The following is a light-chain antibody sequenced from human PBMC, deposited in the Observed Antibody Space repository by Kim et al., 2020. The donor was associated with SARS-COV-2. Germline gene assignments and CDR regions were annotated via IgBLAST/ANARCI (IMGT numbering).Light chain of an antibody. CDR2: YDS. CDR1: NIGSKS. V-gene: IGLV3-21*04. J-gene: IGLJ2*01. Sequence: PGNAATITCGGNNIGSKSVPWYQQRPGQAPVVVIYYDSDRPSGITGRFSGSNSGNTATRTISRVEAGDEADYYCQLWDSTTDHHVVFGGGTQLTVL. CDR3: QLWDSTTDHHVV.